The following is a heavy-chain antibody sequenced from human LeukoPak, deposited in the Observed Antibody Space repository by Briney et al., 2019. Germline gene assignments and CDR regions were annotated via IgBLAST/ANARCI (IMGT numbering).Heavy chain of an antibody. Sequence: GGSLRLSCTASGFTFSSYSMNWVRQAPGKGLEWVSSISGSSSYIYYADSLKGRLTISRDNSKNSLYLQMNSLRAEDTAVYYCARLPGDYWGQGTLVTVSS. CDR2: ISGSSSYI. CDR1: GFTFSSYS. CDR3: ARLPGDY. V-gene: IGHV3-21*01. J-gene: IGHJ4*02.